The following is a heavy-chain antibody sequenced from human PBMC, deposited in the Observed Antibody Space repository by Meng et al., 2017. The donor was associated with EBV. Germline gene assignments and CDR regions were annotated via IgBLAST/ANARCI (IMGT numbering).Heavy chain of an antibody. CDR3: ASESGRGYTPDY. J-gene: IGHJ4*02. CDR2: FLPRLGAP. V-gene: IGHV1-69*01. CDR1: GGPFRYYA. D-gene: IGHD3-10*01. Sequence: QVQLVQAAAEVKKPGSSGKVSCTTPGGPFRYYAISWVRQAPGQGLEWLGGFLPRLGAPNYAQKFHGRVKITADESTSTHYMDLSSLRSEDTAIYYCASESGRGYTPDYWGQGTLVTVSS.